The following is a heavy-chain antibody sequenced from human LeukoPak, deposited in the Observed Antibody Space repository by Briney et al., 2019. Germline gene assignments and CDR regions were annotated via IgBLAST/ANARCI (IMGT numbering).Heavy chain of an antibody. J-gene: IGHJ4*02. V-gene: IGHV3-33*01. CDR1: GFTFSSYG. CDR2: IWYDEINK. D-gene: IGHD3-9*01. CDR3: ARSTSSEYDIYHFDY. Sequence: PGGSLRLSCSASGFTFSSYGMHWVRQAPGKGLEWVAVIWYDEINKYYVDSVKGRFTISRDNSKNTLYLQMNSLRAEDTAVYYCARSTSSEYDIYHFDYWGQGTLVTVSS.